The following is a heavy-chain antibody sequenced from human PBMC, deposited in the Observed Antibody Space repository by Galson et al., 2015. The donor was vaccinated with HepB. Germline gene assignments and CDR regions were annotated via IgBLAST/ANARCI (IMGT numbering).Heavy chain of an antibody. CDR3: ARVTPTTVTAAAFDI. CDR1: GFTFSSYS. J-gene: IGHJ3*02. Sequence: SLRLSCAASGFTFSSYSMNWVRQAPGKGLEWVSSISSSSSYIYYADSVKGRFTISRDNAKNSLYLQMNSLRAEDTAVYYCARVTPTTVTAAAFDIWGQGAMVTVSS. D-gene: IGHD4-17*01. CDR2: ISSSSSYI. V-gene: IGHV3-21*01.